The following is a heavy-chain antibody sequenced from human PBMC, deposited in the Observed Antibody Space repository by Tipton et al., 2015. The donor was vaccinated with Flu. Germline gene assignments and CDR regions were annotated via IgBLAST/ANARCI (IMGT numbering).Heavy chain of an antibody. V-gene: IGHV4-59*01. CDR3: ARVGGDYRDSSGFIPWFDL. Sequence: LSLTCTVSGASIRSYYWSWIRQPPGKGLEWIGYIYYSGITNYNPSLKSRVTISVDTSKNQFSLKLSSVTAADTAVYYCARVGGDYRDSSGFIPWFDLWGQGTLVTVSS. CDR1: GASIRSYY. J-gene: IGHJ5*02. D-gene: IGHD3-22*01. CDR2: IYYSGIT.